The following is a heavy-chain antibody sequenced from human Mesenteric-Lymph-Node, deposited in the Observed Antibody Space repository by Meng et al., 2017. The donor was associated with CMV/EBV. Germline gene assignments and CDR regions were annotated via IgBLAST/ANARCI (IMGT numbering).Heavy chain of an antibody. V-gene: IGHV1-3*01. D-gene: IGHD6-19*01. CDR2: INAGNGDT. CDR1: GYTFTNYA. J-gene: IGHJ4*02. Sequence: QVQLXQSGAEVKEPGASVKVSCKASGYTFTNYAIHWVRQAPGQKFEWMGWINAGNGDTRYSQKLQGRVXFTMDTXASTAYMDLSTLRXEDTALYYCARHXNGQGEAVKFDYWGQGTLVTVSS. CDR3: ARHXNGQGEAVKFDY.